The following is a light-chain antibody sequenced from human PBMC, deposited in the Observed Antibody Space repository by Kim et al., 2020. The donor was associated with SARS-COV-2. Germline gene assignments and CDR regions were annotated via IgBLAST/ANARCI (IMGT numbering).Light chain of an antibody. J-gene: IGKJ1*01. CDR3: QKYNNCPRT. CDR1: QSVSSN. CDR2: GAS. V-gene: IGKV3-15*01. Sequence: EIVMTQSPVTLSVSPGERATLSCRASQSVSSNLAWYQQKPGQAPRLLIYGASTRATGIPARFSGSGSGTEFTLTISSLQSEDFAVYYSQKYNNCPRTFGEGAKVEIK.